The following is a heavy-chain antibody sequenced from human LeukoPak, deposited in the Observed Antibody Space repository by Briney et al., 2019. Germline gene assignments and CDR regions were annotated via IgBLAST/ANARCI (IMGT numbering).Heavy chain of an antibody. CDR1: GFTFSSYG. J-gene: IGHJ3*02. Sequence: PGGSLRLSCAAPGFTFSSYGMHWVRQAPGKGLEWVAVIWYDGSNKYYADSVKGRFTISRDNSKNTLYLQMNSLRAEDTAVYYCARVVAVAAHDAFDIWGQGTMVTVSS. CDR3: ARVVAVAAHDAFDI. D-gene: IGHD6-19*01. V-gene: IGHV3-33*01. CDR2: IWYDGSNK.